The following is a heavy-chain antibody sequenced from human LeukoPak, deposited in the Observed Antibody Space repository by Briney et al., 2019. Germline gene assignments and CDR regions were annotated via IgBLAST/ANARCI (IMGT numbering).Heavy chain of an antibody. CDR3: ARRDHGDYGEEY. Sequence: GGSLRLSCAASGVIFSNYWMHWVRQTPGKGLVWVSRISDGSSTSYVDSVKGRFTISRDNAKNSLSLQMNSLRAEDTAVYYCARRDHGDYGEEYWGQGTLVTVSS. D-gene: IGHD4-17*01. V-gene: IGHV3-74*01. J-gene: IGHJ4*02. CDR2: ISDGSST. CDR1: GVIFSNYW.